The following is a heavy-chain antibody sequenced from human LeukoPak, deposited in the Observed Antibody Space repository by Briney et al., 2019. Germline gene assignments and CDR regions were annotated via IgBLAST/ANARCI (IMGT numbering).Heavy chain of an antibody. D-gene: IGHD2-21*02. CDR3: SKEAYCGGDCYSGAFDI. CDR2: ISGDGGGT. Sequence: AGGSRRLASAAYGFTFDDYAMRWVRQAPGKGLEWVSLISGDGGGTYYADSVKGRFTISRDNSKNSLYLQMNSLRTEDTALYYCSKEAYCGGDCYSGAFDIWGQGTMVTVSS. J-gene: IGHJ3*02. CDR1: GFTFDDYA. V-gene: IGHV3-43*02.